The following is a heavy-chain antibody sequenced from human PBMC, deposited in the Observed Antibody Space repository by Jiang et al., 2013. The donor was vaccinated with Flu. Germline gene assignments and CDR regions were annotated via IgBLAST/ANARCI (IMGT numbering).Heavy chain of an antibody. CDR1: GDSMTTSSYY. CDR3: ARDRFRSGWYIDY. V-gene: IGHV4-39*07. D-gene: IGHD6-19*01. Sequence: PGLVKPSETLSLTCFVSGDSMTTSSYYWAWIRQPPGKGLEWIGSAYYTGTTQYNPSFRTRASISIDTSTTQFSMNLTSVTAADTAVYYCARDRFRSGWYIDYWGQG. J-gene: IGHJ4*02. CDR2: AYYTGTT.